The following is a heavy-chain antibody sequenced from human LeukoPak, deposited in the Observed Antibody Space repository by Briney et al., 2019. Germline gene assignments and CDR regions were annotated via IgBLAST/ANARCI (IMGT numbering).Heavy chain of an antibody. J-gene: IGHJ4*02. V-gene: IGHV3-23*01. CDR2: ISGSGGST. CDR1: GFTFSSYG. Sequence: GGSLRLSCAASGFTFSSYGMSWVRQAPGKGLEWVSAISGSGGSTYYADSVKGRFTISRDNSKNTLYLQMNSLRAEDTAVYYCARISLGAISDYWGQGTLVTVSS. D-gene: IGHD3-10*01. CDR3: ARISLGAISDY.